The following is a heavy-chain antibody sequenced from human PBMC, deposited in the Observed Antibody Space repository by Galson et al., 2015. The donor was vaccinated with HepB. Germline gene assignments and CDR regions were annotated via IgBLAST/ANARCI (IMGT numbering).Heavy chain of an antibody. Sequence: ETLSLTCTVSGGSISSYYWSWIRQPPGKGLEWIGYIYYSGSTNYNPSLKSRVTISVDTSKNQFSLKLSSVTAADTAVYYCARGGYYGSGSYYNLGNYYYYGMDVWGQGTTVTVSS. CDR1: GGSISSYY. CDR3: ARGGYYGSGSYYNLGNYYYYGMDV. V-gene: IGHV4-59*01. J-gene: IGHJ6*02. CDR2: IYYSGST. D-gene: IGHD3-10*01.